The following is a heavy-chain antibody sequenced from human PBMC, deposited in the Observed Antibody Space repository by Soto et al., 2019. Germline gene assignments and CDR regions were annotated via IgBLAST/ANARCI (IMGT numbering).Heavy chain of an antibody. CDR3: ARVNALMVYDYNWFGP. CDR2: ISAYNGNT. Sequence: QVQLVQSGAEVKKPGASVKVSCKASGYTFTSYGISWVRQAPGQGLEWMGWISAYNGNTNYAQKLQGRVTMTTDTYRSTAYMELRSLRTDDTAVYYCARVNALMVYDYNWFGPWGQGTLVTVSA. D-gene: IGHD2-8*01. J-gene: IGHJ5*02. V-gene: IGHV1-18*01. CDR1: GYTFTSYG.